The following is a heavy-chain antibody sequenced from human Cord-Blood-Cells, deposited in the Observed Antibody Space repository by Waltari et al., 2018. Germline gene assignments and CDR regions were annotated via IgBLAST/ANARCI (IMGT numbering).Heavy chain of an antibody. V-gene: IGHV3-30*18. D-gene: IGHD6-13*01. CDR1: GFTFSSYG. CDR2: ISYDGSNK. Sequence: QVQLVESGGGVVQPGRSLRLSCAASGFTFSSYGMHWVRQAPGKGLEWVAVISYDGSNKYYADSVKGRFTISRDNSKNTLYLQMNSLGAEDTAVYYCAKDRTLPGYSSSWCDYWGQGTLVTVSS. CDR3: AKDRTLPGYSSSWCDY. J-gene: IGHJ4*02.